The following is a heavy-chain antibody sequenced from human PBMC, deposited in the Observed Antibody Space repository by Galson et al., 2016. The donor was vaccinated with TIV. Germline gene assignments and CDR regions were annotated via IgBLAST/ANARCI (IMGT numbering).Heavy chain of an antibody. Sequence: SLRLSCAASGFTFHSYAMSWVRQAPGKGLEWVSSMTGSAGGTYYADSVKGRFTISRDNSKKTLYLQMNSLRPEDTALYYCAKEGAAAEYYGMDVWGQGTTVTVSS. CDR1: GFTFHSYA. CDR2: MTGSAGGT. D-gene: IGHD6-13*01. CDR3: AKEGAAAEYYGMDV. V-gene: IGHV3-23*01. J-gene: IGHJ6*02.